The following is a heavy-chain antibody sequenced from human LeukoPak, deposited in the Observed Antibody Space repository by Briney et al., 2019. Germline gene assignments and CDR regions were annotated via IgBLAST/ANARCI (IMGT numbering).Heavy chain of an antibody. J-gene: IGHJ5*02. D-gene: IGHD3-3*01. CDR3: ARVFSYPLRAPFDP. V-gene: IGHV4-4*07. CDR2: IYTSGNT. Sequence: SETLSLTCTVSGGSISSYYWSWIRQPPGKGLEWIGRIYTSGNTNYNPSLKSRVTMSVDTSKNQFSLKLSSVTAADTAVYYCARVFSYPLRAPFDPWGQGTLVTVSS. CDR1: GGSISSYY.